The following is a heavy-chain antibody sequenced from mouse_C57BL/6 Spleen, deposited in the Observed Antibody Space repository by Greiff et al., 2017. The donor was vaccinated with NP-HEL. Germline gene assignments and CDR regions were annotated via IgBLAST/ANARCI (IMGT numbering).Heavy chain of an antibody. V-gene: IGHV1-74*01. Sequence: NYSSLGLNWVKQRPGQGLEWIGRIHPSDSDTNYNQKFKGKATLTVDKSSSTAYMQLSSLTSEDSAVYYCAIGALITTAEAYWGQGTLVTVSA. J-gene: IGHJ3*01. CDR2: IHPSDSDT. CDR3: AIGALITTAEAY. D-gene: IGHD1-1*01. CDR1: NYSSLG.